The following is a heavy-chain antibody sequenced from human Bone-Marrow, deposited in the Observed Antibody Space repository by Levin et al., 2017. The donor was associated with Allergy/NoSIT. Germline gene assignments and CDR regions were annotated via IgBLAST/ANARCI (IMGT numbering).Heavy chain of an antibody. CDR2: ISGSGGST. J-gene: IGHJ5*02. Sequence: HPGGSLRLSCAASGFTFSSYAMSWVRQAPGKGLEWVSAISGSGGSTYYADSVKGRFTISRDNSKNTLYLQMNSLRAEDTAVYYCAKAPSGRTTARNWFDPWGQGTLVTVSS. V-gene: IGHV3-23*01. CDR1: GFTFSSYA. D-gene: IGHD4-11*01. CDR3: AKAPSGRTTARNWFDP.